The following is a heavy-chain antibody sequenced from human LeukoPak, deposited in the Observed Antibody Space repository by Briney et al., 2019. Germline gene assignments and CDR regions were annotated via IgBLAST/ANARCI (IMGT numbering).Heavy chain of an antibody. Sequence: PSGTLSLTCTGSGGTLSRYYWRWLRQPPGKGLAGVGHIYYSGSNKYNPSLKSRVAMSVHTSKKQFSLKLSSVTAADTAVYYCARVANSYYYYRDVRGKGATVSVS. CDR2: IYYSGSN. CDR1: GGTLSRYY. J-gene: IGHJ6*03. V-gene: IGHV4-59*01. CDR3: ARVANSYYYYRDV.